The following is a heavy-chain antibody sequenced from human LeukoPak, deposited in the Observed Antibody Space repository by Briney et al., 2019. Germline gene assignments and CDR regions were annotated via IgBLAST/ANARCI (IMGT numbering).Heavy chain of an antibody. CDR2: IYPGDSDT. V-gene: IGHV5-51*01. D-gene: IGHD5-24*01. Sequence: RGESLQISCKGSGYSFTSYWIGWVRQMPGKGLEWMGIIYPGDSDTRYSPSFQGQVTISADKSISTAYLQWSSLKASDTAMYYCARSSRDGYNYDAFDIWGQGTMVTVSS. CDR1: GYSFTSYW. CDR3: ARSSRDGYNYDAFDI. J-gene: IGHJ3*02.